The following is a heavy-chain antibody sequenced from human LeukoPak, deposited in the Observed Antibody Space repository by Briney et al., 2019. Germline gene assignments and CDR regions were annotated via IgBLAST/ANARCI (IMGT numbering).Heavy chain of an antibody. J-gene: IGHJ4*02. V-gene: IGHV1-18*01. CDR3: ARNHDYGDYVNDY. CDR2: TSAYNGNT. CDR1: GYTXTSYG. Sequence: ASVTVSCKASGYTXTSYGISWVRQAPGQGLEWMGWTSAYNGNTNYAQKHQGRVTMTTDTSTSTAYMELRSLRSDDTAVYYCARNHDYGDYVNDYWGQGTLVTVSS. D-gene: IGHD4-17*01.